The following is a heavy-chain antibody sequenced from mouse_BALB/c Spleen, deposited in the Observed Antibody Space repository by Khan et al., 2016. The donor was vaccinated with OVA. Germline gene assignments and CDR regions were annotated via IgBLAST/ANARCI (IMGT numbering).Heavy chain of an antibody. J-gene: IGHJ2*01. CDR1: GYSITSDYA. CDR3: ARVYGGDFDY. V-gene: IGHV3-2*02. Sequence: EVQLVESGPGLVKPSQSLSLICTVTGYSITSDYAWNWIRQFPGNKLAWMGFISYSGNTNYNPSLKSRISITRDTSKNQFFLHLNSVTTEDTATYYCARVYGGDFDYWGQGTTLTVSS. D-gene: IGHD1-1*01. CDR2: ISYSGNT.